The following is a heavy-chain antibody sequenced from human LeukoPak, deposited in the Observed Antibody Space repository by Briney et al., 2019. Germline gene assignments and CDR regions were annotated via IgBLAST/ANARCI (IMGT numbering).Heavy chain of an antibody. CDR2: IYHSGST. CDR1: GGSISSSNW. V-gene: IGHV4-4*02. CDR3: VRRVISEISIDKGNWLDP. Sequence: SETLSLTCAVSGGSISSSNWWSWVRQPPGKGLEWIGEIYHSGSTNYNPSLKSRVTISVDKSKNQFSLKLSSVTAADTAVYYCVRRVISEISIDKGNWLDPWGQGTLVTVSS. D-gene: IGHD3-3*01. J-gene: IGHJ5*02.